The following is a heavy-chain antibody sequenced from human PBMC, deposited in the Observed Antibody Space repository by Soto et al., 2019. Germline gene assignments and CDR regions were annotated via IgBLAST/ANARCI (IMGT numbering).Heavy chain of an antibody. CDR2: IKDRDYGGTA. CDR1: GFNFSDAW. J-gene: IGHJ4*02. CDR3: TTNDY. Sequence: QLVESGGDLVTPGESLRLSCVASGFNFSDAWMTWVRQAPGKGLEWVGRIKDRDYGGTADYAASVKGRFTMSRDDSTNMLFLQMNSLKNEDTAVYYCTTNDYWGQGTQVTVSS. V-gene: IGHV3-15*01.